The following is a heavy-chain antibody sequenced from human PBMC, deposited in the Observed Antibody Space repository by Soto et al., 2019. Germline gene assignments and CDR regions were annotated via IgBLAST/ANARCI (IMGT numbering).Heavy chain of an antibody. V-gene: IGHV3-23*01. CDR3: AKSLNINWKNWFDP. Sequence: EEQLLESGGSLVQPGESLRLSCAASGFTFSSSAMNWVRQAPGKGLEWVSIISDSGGRTYYADSVRGRFTISRDNSKNTLYLQMNSLRAEDTAVYYCAKSLNINWKNWFDPWGQGTLVTVSS. D-gene: IGHD1-1*01. J-gene: IGHJ5*02. CDR1: GFTFSSSA. CDR2: ISDSGGRT.